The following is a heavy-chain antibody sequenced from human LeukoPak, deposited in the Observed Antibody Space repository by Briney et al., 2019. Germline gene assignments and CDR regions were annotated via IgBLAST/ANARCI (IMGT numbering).Heavy chain of an antibody. Sequence: SETLSLTCGVSGYSISSGYQWAWIRQSPGKGLEWIGSIYHSGSAHYNPSLKSRVTISVETSKNQFSLNMYSVTAADTAVYHCARDPRWLTPDCTSTSCYENYFDPWGQGTLVTVSS. J-gene: IGHJ5*02. V-gene: IGHV4-38-2*02. D-gene: IGHD2-2*01. CDR3: ARDPRWLTPDCTSTSCYENYFDP. CDR1: GYSISSGYQ. CDR2: IYHSGSA.